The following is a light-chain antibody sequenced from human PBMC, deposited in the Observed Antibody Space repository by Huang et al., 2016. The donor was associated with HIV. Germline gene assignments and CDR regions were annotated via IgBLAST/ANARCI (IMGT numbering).Light chain of an antibody. CDR3: QHSYVSLGYT. V-gene: IGKV1-39*01. J-gene: IGKJ2*01. CDR2: VSS. CDR1: QDIGSH. Sequence: DIQMTQSPSSLSASVGDRVTLTCRTSQDIGSHLNWYQQRPGRAPKLLIYVSSTLQSGVPSSFSGGGSGTDFTLTISNLQPEDFATYYCQHSYVSLGYTFGQGTKLEI.